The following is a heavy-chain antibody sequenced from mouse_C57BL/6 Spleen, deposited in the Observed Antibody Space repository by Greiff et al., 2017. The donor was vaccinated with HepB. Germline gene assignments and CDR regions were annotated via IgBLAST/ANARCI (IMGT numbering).Heavy chain of an antibody. V-gene: IGHV5-6*02. J-gene: IGHJ2*01. CDR3: ARGDYHY. D-gene: IGHD2-4*01. Sequence: DVKLVESGGDLVKPGGSLKLSCAASGFTFSSYGMSWVRQTPDKRLEWVATISSGGSYTYYPDSVKGRFTISRDNAKNTLYLQMSSLKSEDTAMYYCARGDYHYWGQGTTLTVSS. CDR1: GFTFSSYG. CDR2: ISSGGSYT.